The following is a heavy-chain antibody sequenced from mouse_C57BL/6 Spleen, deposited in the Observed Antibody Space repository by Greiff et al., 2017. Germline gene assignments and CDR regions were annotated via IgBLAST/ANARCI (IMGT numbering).Heavy chain of an antibody. CDR1: GFNIKDDY. V-gene: IGHV14-4*01. D-gene: IGHD1-1*01. CDR2: IDPENGDT. Sequence: EVKLEESGAELVRPGASVKLSCTASGFNIKDDYMHWVKQRPEQGLAWIGWIDPENGDTEYASKFQGKATITADTSSNTAYLQLSSLTSEDTAVYYCTTDYGSSPYYAMDYWGQGTSVTVSS. J-gene: IGHJ4*01. CDR3: TTDYGSSPYYAMDY.